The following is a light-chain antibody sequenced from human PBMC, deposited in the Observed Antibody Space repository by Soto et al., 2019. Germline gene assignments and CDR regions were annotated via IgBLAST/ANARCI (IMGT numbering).Light chain of an antibody. CDR3: QRYNSGPRK. V-gene: IGKV1-27*01. J-gene: IGKJ1*01. Sequence: DIQMTQSPSSLSTSVGDRVTITCRASQGIGNYLAWYQQKPGKIPTLLIYAASTLHSGVPSRFSGSGSGTDFTLTIRSLQTEDVATYYCQRYNSGPRKFGQGTKVEIK. CDR1: QGIGNY. CDR2: AAS.